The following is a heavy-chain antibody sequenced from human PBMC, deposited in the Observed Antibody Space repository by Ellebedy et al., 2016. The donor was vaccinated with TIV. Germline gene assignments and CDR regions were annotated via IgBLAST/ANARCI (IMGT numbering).Heavy chain of an antibody. J-gene: IGHJ4*02. CDR2: INPSGGST. V-gene: IGHV1-46*01. CDR1: GYTFTSYY. D-gene: IGHD2-15*01. Sequence: ASVKVSCXASGYTFTSYYMHWVRQAPGQGLEWMGIINPSGGSTSYAQKFQGRVTMTRDTSTSTVYMELSSLRSEDTAVYYCARGDCSGGSCYDFDYWGQGTLVTVSS. CDR3: ARGDCSGGSCYDFDY.